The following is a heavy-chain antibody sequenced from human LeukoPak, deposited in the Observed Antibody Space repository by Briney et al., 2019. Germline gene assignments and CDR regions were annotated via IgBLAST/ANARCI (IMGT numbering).Heavy chain of an antibody. CDR2: IYYSGST. Sequence: PSETLSLTCTVSGGSISCGDYYWSWIRQPPGKGLEWIGYIYYSGSTYYNPSLKSRVTISVDTSKNQFSLKLSSVTAADTAVYYCARVGCSSTSCYSDAFDIWGQGTMVTVSS. CDR3: ARVGCSSTSCYSDAFDI. V-gene: IGHV4-30-4*01. CDR1: GGSISCGDYY. D-gene: IGHD2-2*01. J-gene: IGHJ3*02.